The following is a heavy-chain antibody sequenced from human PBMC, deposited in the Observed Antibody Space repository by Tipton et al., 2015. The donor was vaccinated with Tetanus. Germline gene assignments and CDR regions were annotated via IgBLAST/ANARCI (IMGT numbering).Heavy chain of an antibody. CDR2: IYHSGTT. Sequence: TLSLTCTVSGGSISSGDYYWSWIRQPPGEGLEWIGYIYHSGTTAYNPSLKSRVAISVDTSKNQFSLKLTSVTAADTAVYYCARRGGDFLTGYYGSWGQGTPVIVSS. J-gene: IGHJ5*02. CDR3: ARRGGDFLTGYYGS. CDR1: GGSISSGDYY. V-gene: IGHV4-30-4*01. D-gene: IGHD3-9*01.